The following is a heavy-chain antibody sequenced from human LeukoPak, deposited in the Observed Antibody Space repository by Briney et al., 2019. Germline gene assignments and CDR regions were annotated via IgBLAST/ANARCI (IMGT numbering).Heavy chain of an antibody. CDR3: AGSGYGSGWCDY. Sequence: PGGSLRLSCAASGFTVTRNFMSWVRQAPGKGLDWVSVLYSGGDTYYADSVKGRFTISRDDSKNTLYLQMNSLRVDDTAVYYCAGSGYGSGWCDYWGREPWSPSPQ. CDR1: GFTVTRNF. CDR2: LYSGGDT. J-gene: IGHJ4*02. V-gene: IGHV3-53*01. D-gene: IGHD6-19*01.